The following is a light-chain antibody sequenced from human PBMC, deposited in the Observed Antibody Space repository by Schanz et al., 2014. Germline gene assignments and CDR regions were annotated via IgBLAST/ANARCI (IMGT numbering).Light chain of an antibody. J-gene: IGKJ1*01. V-gene: IGKV1-33*01. CDR2: DAS. Sequence: DIQMTQSPSSLSASVGDRVTIACQASQDITKYVNWYQQKPGKAPKLLIYDASTLNTGVPSRFSGGGYGTEFTLTISSLQPDDFATYYCQQYNSPWTFGQGTKVEIK. CDR3: QQYNSPWT. CDR1: QDITKY.